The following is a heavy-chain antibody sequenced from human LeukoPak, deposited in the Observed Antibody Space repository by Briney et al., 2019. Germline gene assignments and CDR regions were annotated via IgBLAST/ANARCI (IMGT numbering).Heavy chain of an antibody. CDR2: ISAYNGNT. Sequence: ASVKVSCKASGYTFTRYGISWVRQAPGQGLEWMGWISAYNGNTNYAQKLQGRVTMTTDTSTSPAYMELRSLRSDDTAVYYCARDGVKRVRYQFPEWYCGQRTLGTVSS. CDR1: GYTFTRYG. D-gene: IGHD3-3*01. V-gene: IGHV1-18*01. CDR3: ARDGVKRVRYQFPEWY. J-gene: IGHJ4*02.